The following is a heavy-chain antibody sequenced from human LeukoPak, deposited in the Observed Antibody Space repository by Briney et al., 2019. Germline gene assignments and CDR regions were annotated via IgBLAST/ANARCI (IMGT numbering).Heavy chain of an antibody. Sequence: GGSLRLSCAASGFTFSSYAMSWVRQAPGKGLEWVSAISGSGGSTYYADSVKGRFTISRDNSKNTLYLQMNSRRAEDTAVYYCAKDRASLYYYDSSGYYYWGQGTLVTVSS. D-gene: IGHD3-22*01. CDR1: GFTFSSYA. CDR3: AKDRASLYYYDSSGYYY. CDR2: ISGSGGST. J-gene: IGHJ4*02. V-gene: IGHV3-23*01.